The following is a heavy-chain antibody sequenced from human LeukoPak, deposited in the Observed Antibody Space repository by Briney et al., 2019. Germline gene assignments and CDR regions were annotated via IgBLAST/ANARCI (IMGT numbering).Heavy chain of an antibody. CDR1: GFTVSSNS. V-gene: IGHV3-53*01. CDR3: ARRAGAYSHPYDY. CDR2: IYSDNT. Sequence: RGSLRLSCTVSGFTVSSNSMSWVRHAPGKGLEWVSFIYSDNTHYSDSVKGRFTISRDNSKNTLYLQMNSLRAEDTAVYYCARRAGAYSHPYDYWGQGTLVTVSS. J-gene: IGHJ4*02. D-gene: IGHD4/OR15-4a*01.